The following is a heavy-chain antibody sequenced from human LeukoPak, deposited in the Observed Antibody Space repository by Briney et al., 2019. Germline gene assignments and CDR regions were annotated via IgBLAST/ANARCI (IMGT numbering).Heavy chain of an antibody. V-gene: IGHV3-53*01. Sequence: GGSLRLSCAASGFTVSSCYMSWVRQAPEKGLEWVSVLYSDGSTYYADSVKGRFTISRDNSKNTLYLQMNNLRAEDTAVYYCAKDPRGGLVKNWGQGTLVTVSS. CDR1: GFTVSSCY. J-gene: IGHJ4*02. CDR2: LYSDGST. D-gene: IGHD3/OR15-3a*01. CDR3: AKDPRGGLVKN.